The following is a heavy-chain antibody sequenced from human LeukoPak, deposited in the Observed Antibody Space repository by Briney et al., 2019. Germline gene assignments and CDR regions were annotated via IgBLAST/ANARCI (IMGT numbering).Heavy chain of an antibody. J-gene: IGHJ4*02. Sequence: PSETLSLTCAVYGGSFSGYYWSWIRQPPGKGLEWIGEINHSGSTNYYPSLKSRVTISVDTSKNQFSLELSSVTAADTAVYYCASSFPIAVAGKGTFDYWGQGTLVTVSS. CDR1: GGSFSGYY. D-gene: IGHD6-19*01. CDR3: ASSFPIAVAGKGTFDY. V-gene: IGHV4-34*01. CDR2: INHSGST.